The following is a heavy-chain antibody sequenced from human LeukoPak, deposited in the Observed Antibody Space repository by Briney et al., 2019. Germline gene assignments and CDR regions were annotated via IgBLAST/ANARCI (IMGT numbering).Heavy chain of an antibody. V-gene: IGHV3-48*03. D-gene: IGHD5-12*01. CDR2: ISSSGSTI. Sequence: QPGGSLRLSCAASGFTFSSYEMNWVRQAPGKGLEWVSYISSSGSTIYYADSVKGRFTISRDNAKNSLYLQMNSLRAEDTAVYYCARDDLANYYYYMDVWGKGTTVTISS. CDR3: ARDDLANYYYYMDV. J-gene: IGHJ6*03. CDR1: GFTFSSYE.